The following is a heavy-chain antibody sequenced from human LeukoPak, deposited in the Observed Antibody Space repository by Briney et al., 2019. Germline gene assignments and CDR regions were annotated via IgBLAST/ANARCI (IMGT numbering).Heavy chain of an antibody. Sequence: GGSLRLSCAASGFTFSSYAMHWVRQAPGKGLEWVANIRQDGDTKYYVDSVKGRFTISRDNATNSLYLQMNSLRAEDTAIYYCAGSLPYGTTWYGRSDFWGQGTLVTVSS. D-gene: IGHD6-13*01. V-gene: IGHV3-7*03. J-gene: IGHJ4*02. CDR2: IRQDGDTK. CDR3: AGSLPYGTTWYGRSDF. CDR1: GFTFSSYA.